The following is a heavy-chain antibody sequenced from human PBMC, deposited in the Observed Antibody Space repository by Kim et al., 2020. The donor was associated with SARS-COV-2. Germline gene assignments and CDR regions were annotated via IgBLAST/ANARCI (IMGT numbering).Heavy chain of an antibody. Sequence: SETLSLTCTVSGGSVSSGSYYWSWIRQPPGKGLEWIGYIYYSGSTNYNPSLKSRVTISVDTSKNQFSLKLSSVTAADTAVYYCASRGDFWSGLLTSLDAFDIWGQGTMVTVSS. D-gene: IGHD3-3*01. CDR1: GGSVSSGSYY. V-gene: IGHV4-61*01. CDR3: ASRGDFWSGLLTSLDAFDI. J-gene: IGHJ3*02. CDR2: IYYSGST.